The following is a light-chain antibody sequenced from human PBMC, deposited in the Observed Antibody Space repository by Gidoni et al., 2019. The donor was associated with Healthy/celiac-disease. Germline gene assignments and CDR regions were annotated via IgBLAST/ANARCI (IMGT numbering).Light chain of an antibody. J-gene: IGKJ3*01. CDR2: AAS. CDR3: QQSYSTPRTT. CDR1: QSISSD. Sequence: HMNQATTSLFASVGDRATITCRASQSISSDLNWYQQKPGKAPKLLISAASSLQSGVPSRFSGSGSGAEFTLTISSLQPADFATYYCQQSYSTPRTTFGPGAKVDIK. V-gene: IGKV1-39*01.